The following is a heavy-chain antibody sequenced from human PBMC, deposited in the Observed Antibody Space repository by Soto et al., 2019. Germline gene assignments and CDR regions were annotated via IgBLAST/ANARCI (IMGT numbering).Heavy chain of an antibody. Sequence: PGGSLRLSCAASGFPFSSYAMSWVRQAPGKGLEWVSAISGSGGSTYYADSVKGRFTISRDNSKNTLYLQMNSLRAEDTAVYYCAKERDPLNIVATISFDYWGQGTLVTVSS. D-gene: IGHD5-12*01. CDR2: ISGSGGST. CDR3: AKERDPLNIVATISFDY. J-gene: IGHJ4*02. V-gene: IGHV3-23*01. CDR1: GFPFSSYA.